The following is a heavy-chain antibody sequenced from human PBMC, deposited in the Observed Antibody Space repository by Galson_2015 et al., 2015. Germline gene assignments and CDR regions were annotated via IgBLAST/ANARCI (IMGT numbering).Heavy chain of an antibody. CDR3: ASLEAVAGIRDWFDP. Sequence: SLRLSCAASGFTFSSYAMHWVRQAPGKGLEWVAVISYDGSNKYYADSVKGRFTISRDNSKNTLYLQMNSLRAEDTAVYYCASLEAVAGIRDWFDPWGQGTLVTVSS. V-gene: IGHV3-30-3*01. D-gene: IGHD6-19*01. CDR1: GFTFSSYA. J-gene: IGHJ5*01. CDR2: ISYDGSNK.